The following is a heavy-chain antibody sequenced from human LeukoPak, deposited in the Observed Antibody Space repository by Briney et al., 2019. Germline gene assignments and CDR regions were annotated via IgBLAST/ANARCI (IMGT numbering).Heavy chain of an antibody. CDR2: ISYNGGNK. CDR1: GFDFSSYG. Sequence: GGSLRLSWAASGFDFSSYGLHWVRQAPDKGLEWVALISYNGGNKYYVDSVKGRFTISRDNSKNTLYLQMNSLRAEDTAVYYSAKQCMVRGVIPYYFDSWGQGTLVTVSS. V-gene: IGHV3-30*18. D-gene: IGHD3-10*01. CDR3: AKQCMVRGVIPYYFDS. J-gene: IGHJ4*02.